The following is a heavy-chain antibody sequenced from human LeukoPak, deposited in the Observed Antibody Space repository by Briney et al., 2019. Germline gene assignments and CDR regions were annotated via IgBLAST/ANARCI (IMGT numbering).Heavy chain of an antibody. J-gene: IGHJ5*02. Sequence: PGGSLRLSCAASGFTFSDYYMNWIRQAPGKGLEWISYISGSGNTIYHAGSMKGRFTISRYNAKNSLFLQMNSLRADDTAVYYCARDLEQQMVLGRFDPWGQGTLVIVSS. CDR1: GFTFSDYY. CDR2: ISGSGNTI. D-gene: IGHD6-13*01. V-gene: IGHV3-11*01. CDR3: ARDLEQQMVLGRFDP.